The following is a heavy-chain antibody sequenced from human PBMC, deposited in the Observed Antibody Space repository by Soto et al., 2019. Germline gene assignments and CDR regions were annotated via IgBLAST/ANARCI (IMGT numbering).Heavy chain of an antibody. D-gene: IGHD2-2*01. J-gene: IGHJ6*03. CDR2: INHSGST. CDR3: ARGHVRRYCSSTSCLQGGYMDV. Sequence: QVQLQQWGAGLLKPSETLSLTCAVYGGSFSGDYWSWIRQPPGKGLEWIGEINHSGSTNYNPSLKSRISISVDTSKNQFSMKLSSVTAADTAVHYCARGHVRRYCSSTSCLQGGYMDVWGKGTTVTVSS. CDR1: GGSFSGDY. V-gene: IGHV4-34*01.